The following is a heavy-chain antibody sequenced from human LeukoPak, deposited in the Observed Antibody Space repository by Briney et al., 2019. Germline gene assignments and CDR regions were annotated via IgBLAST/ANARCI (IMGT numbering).Heavy chain of an antibody. Sequence: SETLSLTCTVSGGSISSGDYYWSWIRQPPGKGLEWLGYIYYSGITYYNPSLKSRVTISVDTSKNQFSLELSSVTSADTVGYYCASDYGGNPEYFQHWGQGTLVTVSS. V-gene: IGHV4-30-4*01. CDR3: ASDYGGNPEYFQH. D-gene: IGHD4-23*01. CDR2: IYYSGIT. CDR1: GGSISSGDYY. J-gene: IGHJ1*01.